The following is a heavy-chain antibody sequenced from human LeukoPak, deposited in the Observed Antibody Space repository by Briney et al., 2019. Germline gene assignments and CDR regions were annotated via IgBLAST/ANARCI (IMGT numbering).Heavy chain of an antibody. V-gene: IGHV3-9*03. CDR3: AKGRSVSGQQLGPGLFDY. D-gene: IGHD6-13*01. J-gene: IGHJ4*02. CDR2: ISWNRGSK. CDR1: GFTFDDYA. Sequence: PGGSLRLSCAASGFTFDDYAMHWVRQAPGKGLEWVSDISWNRGSKGYADSVKGRFTISRDNAKNSLYLQMNSLRAEDMALYYCAKGRSVSGQQLGPGLFDYWGQGTLVTVSS.